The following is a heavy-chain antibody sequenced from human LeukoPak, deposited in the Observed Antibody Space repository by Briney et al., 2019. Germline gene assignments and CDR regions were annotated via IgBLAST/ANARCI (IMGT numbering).Heavy chain of an antibody. V-gene: IGHV4-39*01. Sequence: SETLSLTCTVSGGSISSSSYYWGWIRQPPGKGLEWIGSMYYSGSTYDNPSLKSRVTISVDTSKNQFSLKLSSVTAADTAVYYCARQRDTYYDFSYFDYWGQGTLVTVSS. CDR1: GGSISSSSYY. J-gene: IGHJ4*02. CDR3: ARQRDTYYDFSYFDY. D-gene: IGHD3-3*01. CDR2: MYYSGST.